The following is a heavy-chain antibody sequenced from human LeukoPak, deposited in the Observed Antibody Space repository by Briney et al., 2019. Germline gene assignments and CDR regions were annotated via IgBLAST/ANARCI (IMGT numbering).Heavy chain of an antibody. CDR3: AREDAEQMDNSFDI. CDR2: VYYIGST. Sequence: SETLSLTCTVSGDSISRSSDYWGWIRQPPGKGPEWIGSVYYIGSTFYNPSLKSRLTISIDTSKNQFSLKLRSVTAADTAVYYCAREDAEQMDNSFDIWGQGTMVTVSS. J-gene: IGHJ3*02. D-gene: IGHD5-24*01. CDR1: GDSISRSSDY. V-gene: IGHV4-39*07.